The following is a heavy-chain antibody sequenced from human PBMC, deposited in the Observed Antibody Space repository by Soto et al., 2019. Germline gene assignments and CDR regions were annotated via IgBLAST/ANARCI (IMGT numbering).Heavy chain of an antibody. CDR3: ARGGHVVVVTAALDY. CDR2: VNPSGGHT. J-gene: IGHJ4*02. Sequence: QVQLVQSGAEVKKPGASVKVSCKASGDTFTDYYIHWVRQAPGQGLEWMGTVNPSGGHTTYAQHLLATRTMPREPSTSTLYMDLTSLTSEDTAVYYCARGGHVVVVTAALDYWGQGTLVTVSS. V-gene: IGHV1-46*01. D-gene: IGHD2-21*02. CDR1: GDTFTDYY.